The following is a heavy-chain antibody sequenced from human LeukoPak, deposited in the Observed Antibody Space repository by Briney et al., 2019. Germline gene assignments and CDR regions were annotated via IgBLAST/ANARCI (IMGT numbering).Heavy chain of an antibody. CDR3: ARGDYSSSSGPFDY. Sequence: ASVKVSCKASGYTFTGYYMHWVRQAPGQGLEWMGWINPNSGGTNYAQKFQGRVTMTRDTSTSTIYMELSSLRSEDTAVYYCARGDYSSSSGPFDYWGQGTLVTVSS. J-gene: IGHJ4*02. CDR1: GYTFTGYY. V-gene: IGHV1-2*02. D-gene: IGHD6-6*01. CDR2: INPNSGGT.